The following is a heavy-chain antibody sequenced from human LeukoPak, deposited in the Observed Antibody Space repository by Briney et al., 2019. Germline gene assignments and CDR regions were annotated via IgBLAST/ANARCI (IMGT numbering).Heavy chain of an antibody. Sequence: SETLSLTCAVYGGSFSAYYWSWIRQPPGKGLEWIEEINHSGSTIYNPSLKSRVTISVDTPKNQFSLRLSSVTAADTAVYYCVLGAATGRFDYWGQGTVVSVS. V-gene: IGHV4-34*01. J-gene: IGHJ4*02. CDR3: VLGAATGRFDY. CDR2: INHSGST. CDR1: GGSFSAYY. D-gene: IGHD2-15*01.